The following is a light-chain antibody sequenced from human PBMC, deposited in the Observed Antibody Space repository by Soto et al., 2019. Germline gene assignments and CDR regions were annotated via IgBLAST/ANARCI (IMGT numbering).Light chain of an antibody. J-gene: IGLJ3*02. Sequence: QSVLTQPASVSGSLGQSITISCTGSNRDIGAYNLVSWYQQYPDTAPKLIIYEVRNRPSGVSYRFTGSRSGNTASLTISALQADDESTFYCSSYTTTSTLLFCGGTKVTVL. V-gene: IGLV2-14*01. CDR3: SSYTTTSTLL. CDR1: NRDIGAYNL. CDR2: EVR.